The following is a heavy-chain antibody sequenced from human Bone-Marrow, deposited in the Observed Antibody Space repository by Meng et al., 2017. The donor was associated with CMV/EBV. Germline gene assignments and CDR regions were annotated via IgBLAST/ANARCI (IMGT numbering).Heavy chain of an antibody. D-gene: IGHD6-13*01. Sequence: ASVKVSCKASAYTFTGHYMHWVRQAPGQGLEWMGSINPNSGGTTYAQKFQGRVTMSRDTSISIGYMEVNRLRSDDTAVYYCARGSPRRAKYSSTWYDSFDIWGQGPKVTVSS. J-gene: IGHJ3*02. CDR1: AYTFTGHY. CDR2: INPNSGGT. CDR3: ARGSPRRAKYSSTWYDSFDI. V-gene: IGHV1-2*02.